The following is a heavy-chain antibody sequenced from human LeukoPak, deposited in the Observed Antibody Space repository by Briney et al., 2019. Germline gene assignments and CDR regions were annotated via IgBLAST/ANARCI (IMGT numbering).Heavy chain of an antibody. CDR1: GGTFSSYA. CDR2: IIPIFGTA. Sequence: PVKVSCKASGGTFSSYAISWVRQAPGQGLEWMGGIIPIFGTANYAQKFQGRVTITADESTSTAYMELSSLRSEDTAVYYCASAVYSNYYYYYGMDVWGQGTTVTVSS. D-gene: IGHD4-11*01. J-gene: IGHJ6*02. V-gene: IGHV1-69*13. CDR3: ASAVYSNYYYYYGMDV.